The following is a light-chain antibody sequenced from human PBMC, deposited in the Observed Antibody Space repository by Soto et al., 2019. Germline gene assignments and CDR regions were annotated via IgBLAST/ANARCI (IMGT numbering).Light chain of an antibody. CDR1: QGISRW. Sequence: IQMTQSPSSVSASVGDRVTITCRASQGISRWLAWYQKKPGRAPKLLIYAASSLQSGVPVRFSGSGSGTDFTLSISSLDPEEVATYYCQHLDSFPLTFGQGTRLEI. CDR2: AAS. CDR3: QHLDSFPLT. J-gene: IGKJ5*01. V-gene: IGKV1-12*01.